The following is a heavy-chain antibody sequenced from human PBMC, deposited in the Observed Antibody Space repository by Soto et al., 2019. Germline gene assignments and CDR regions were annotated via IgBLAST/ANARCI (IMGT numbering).Heavy chain of an antibody. CDR2: ISPYNGNT. V-gene: IGHV1-18*01. D-gene: IGHD2-15*01. Sequence: ASVKVSCKASGYTFINYGIIWARQAPGQGLEWMGWISPYNGNTNYGQKFQGRVTMTTDTPTSTAYMELRSLRSDDTAVYYCAREGSNELPVPINWFDPWGQGTLVTVSS. CDR1: GYTFINYG. CDR3: AREGSNELPVPINWFDP. J-gene: IGHJ5*02.